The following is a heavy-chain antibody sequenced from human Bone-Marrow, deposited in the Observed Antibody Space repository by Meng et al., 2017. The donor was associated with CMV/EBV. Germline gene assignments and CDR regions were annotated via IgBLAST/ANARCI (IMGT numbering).Heavy chain of an antibody. V-gene: IGHV4-59*12. D-gene: IGHD3-3*01. J-gene: IGHJ4*02. CDR3: ARDQVGVDG. CDR1: GGSISSYY. Sequence: GSLRLSCTVSGGSISSYYWSWIRQPPGKGLEWIGYIYYSGSTNYNPSLKSRVTISVDTSKNQFSLKLSSVTAADTAVYYCARDQVGVDGWGQGTLVTVSS. CDR2: IYYSGST.